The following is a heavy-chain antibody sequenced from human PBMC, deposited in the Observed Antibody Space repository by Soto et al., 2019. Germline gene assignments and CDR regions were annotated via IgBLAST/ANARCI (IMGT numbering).Heavy chain of an antibody. CDR2: ISSGSAFI. CDR1: SFSMYS. V-gene: IGHV3-21*01. D-gene: IGHD1-26*01. CDR3: TRDQGGSYDGWFDP. Sequence: EVQVVESGGGLVKPGGSLRLSCNFSFSMYSMDWVRQAPGKGLEWVASISSGSAFIKYADSVEGRFTISRDNAKNSVSLQMDSLRVEDTAMYYCTRDQGGSYDGWFDPWGRGTLVTVSS. J-gene: IGHJ5*02.